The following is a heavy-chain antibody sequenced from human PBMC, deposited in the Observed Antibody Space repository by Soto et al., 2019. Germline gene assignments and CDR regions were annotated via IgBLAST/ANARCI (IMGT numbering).Heavy chain of an antibody. V-gene: IGHV4-59*01. J-gene: IGHJ4*02. D-gene: IGHD1-26*01. CDR1: GGSISSYY. Sequence: QVQLQESGPGLVKPSETLSLTCTVSGGSISSYYWSWIRQPPGKGLEWIGYIYYSGSTNYNPSLKSRVTISVDTSKNQFSLKLSSVTAADTAVYYCGRGDSLVGSGYWGQGTLVTVSS. CDR2: IYYSGST. CDR3: GRGDSLVGSGY.